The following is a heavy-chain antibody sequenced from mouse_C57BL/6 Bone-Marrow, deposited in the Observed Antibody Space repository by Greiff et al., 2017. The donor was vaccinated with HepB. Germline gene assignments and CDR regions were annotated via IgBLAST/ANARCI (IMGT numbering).Heavy chain of an antibody. CDR2: ISYDGSN. V-gene: IGHV3-6*01. J-gene: IGHJ2*01. CDR3: ARDRAGFDY. Sequence: EVQLQQSGPGLVKPSQSLSLTCSVTGYSITSGYYWNWIRQFPGNKLEWMGYISYDGSNNYNPSLKNRISITRDTSKNQFFLKLNSVTTEDTATYYCARDRAGFDYWGQGTTLTVSS. CDR1: GYSITSGYY. D-gene: IGHD3-3*01.